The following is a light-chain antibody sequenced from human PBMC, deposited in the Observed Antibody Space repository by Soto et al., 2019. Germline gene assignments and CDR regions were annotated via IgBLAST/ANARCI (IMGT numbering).Light chain of an antibody. CDR1: SSDVGSHNL. CDR3: YSYASSSTVYV. Sequence: QSALTQPASVSGSPGQSITISCTGTSSDVGSHNLVSWYQQHPDKAPKLIIYEGSKRPSGVSIRFSAAKSGNTASLTISGLQAEDEADYYCYSYASSSTVYVFGTGTKVTVL. J-gene: IGLJ1*01. V-gene: IGLV2-23*01. CDR2: EGS.